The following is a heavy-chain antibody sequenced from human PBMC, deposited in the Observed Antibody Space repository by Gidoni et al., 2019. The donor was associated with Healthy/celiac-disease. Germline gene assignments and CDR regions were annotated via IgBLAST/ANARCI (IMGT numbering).Heavy chain of an antibody. CDR1: GGTFSSYA. D-gene: IGHD3-10*01. CDR2: IIPILGIA. CDR3: ARDDYYGSGSYYKTLDY. Sequence: QVQLVQSGAEVKKPGSSVKVSCKASGGTFSSYAISWVRQAPGQGLEWMGRIIPILGIANYAQKFQGRVTITADKSTSTAYMELSSLGSEDTAVYYCARDDYYGSGSYYKTLDYWGQGTLVTVSS. V-gene: IGHV1-69*04. J-gene: IGHJ4*02.